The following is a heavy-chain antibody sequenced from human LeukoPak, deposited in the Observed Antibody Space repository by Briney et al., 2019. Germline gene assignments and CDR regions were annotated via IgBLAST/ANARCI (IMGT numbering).Heavy chain of an antibody. J-gene: IGHJ4*02. V-gene: IGHV4-38-2*02. CDR1: GFSISSGHY. D-gene: IGHD5-18*01. Sequence: PSETLSLTCTVSGFSISSGHYWSWVRQPPGAGLEWIGSVYQSGTTYYNPSLKSRVTTSVDMSKNQFSLRLRPVTAADTAVYYCARIFIRNGYSSYFDCWGQGTLVTVSS. CDR2: VYQSGTT. CDR3: ARIFIRNGYSSYFDC.